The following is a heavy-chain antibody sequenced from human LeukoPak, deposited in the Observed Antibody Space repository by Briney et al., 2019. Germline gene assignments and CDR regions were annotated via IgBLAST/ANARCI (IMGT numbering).Heavy chain of an antibody. CDR1: GFTSTTAW. CDR3: VVYKYILSWSAFDF. CDR2: IRQDGSDK. J-gene: IGHJ3*01. Sequence: GGSLRLSCAISGFTSTTAWMTWVRQAPGKGLEWVADIRQDGSDKYYVDSVKGRFIISRDNAKKSVSLHMNNLRVEDTAVYYCVVYKYILSWSAFDFWGRGTMVTVSS. D-gene: IGHD6-13*01. V-gene: IGHV3-7*01.